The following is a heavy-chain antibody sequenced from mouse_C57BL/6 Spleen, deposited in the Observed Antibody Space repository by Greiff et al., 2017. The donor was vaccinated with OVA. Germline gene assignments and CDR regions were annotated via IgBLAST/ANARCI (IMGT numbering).Heavy chain of an antibody. J-gene: IGHJ2*01. CDR1: GYTFTSYW. D-gene: IGHD3-2*01. Sequence: QVQLKQPGAELVRPGSSVKLSCKASGYTFTSYWMDWVKQRPGQGLEWIGNIYPSDSETHYNQKFKDKATLTVDKSSSTAYMQLSSLTSEDSAVYYCARRQRVYFDYWGQGTTLTVSS. CDR2: IYPSDSET. CDR3: ARRQRVYFDY. V-gene: IGHV1-61*01.